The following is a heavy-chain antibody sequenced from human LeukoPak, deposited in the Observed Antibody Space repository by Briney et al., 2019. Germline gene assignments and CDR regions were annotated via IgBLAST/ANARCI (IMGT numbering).Heavy chain of an antibody. CDR2: INPNSGGT. Sequence: ASVKVSCKASGYTFSDYYIHWVRQAPGQGLEWMGWINPNSGGTNYAQKFQGRVTMTRDTSISTAYMELSRLRSDDTAVYYCARVKNSGWYDYWGQGTLVTVSS. CDR3: ARVKNSGWYDY. V-gene: IGHV1-2*02. J-gene: IGHJ5*01. CDR1: GYTFSDYY. D-gene: IGHD6-19*01.